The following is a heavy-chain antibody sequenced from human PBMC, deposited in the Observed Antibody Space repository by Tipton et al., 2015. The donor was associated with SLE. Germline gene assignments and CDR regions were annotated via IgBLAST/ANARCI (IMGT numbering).Heavy chain of an antibody. D-gene: IGHD6-6*01. V-gene: IGHV3-23*01. CDR1: GFTFTSSA. Sequence: SLRLSCIASGFTFTSSAMTYVRQVPGKGLEWVAGINGGGDRTDYADSVKGRFTISRDNSKNTLYLQMNSLRAEDTAVYYCANQPAYSSSPRYWGQGTLVTVSS. CDR2: INGGGDRT. CDR3: ANQPAYSSSPRY. J-gene: IGHJ4*02.